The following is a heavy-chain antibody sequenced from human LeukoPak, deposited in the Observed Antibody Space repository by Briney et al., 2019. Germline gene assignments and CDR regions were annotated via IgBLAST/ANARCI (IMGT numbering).Heavy chain of an antibody. CDR1: GASIRSGDYY. D-gene: IGHD4-11*01. Sequence: PSETLSLTCTVSGASIRSGDYYWSWIRQPPGKGLEWIGYIYYSGSTNYNPSLKSRVTISVDTSKNQFSLKLSSVTAADTAVYYCAGNAYSRGWFDPWGQGTLVTVSS. J-gene: IGHJ5*02. V-gene: IGHV4-61*08. CDR3: AGNAYSRGWFDP. CDR2: IYYSGST.